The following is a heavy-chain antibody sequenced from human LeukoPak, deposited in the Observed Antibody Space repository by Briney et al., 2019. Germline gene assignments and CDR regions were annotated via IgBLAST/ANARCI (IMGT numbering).Heavy chain of an antibody. Sequence: GASVKVSCKASGYTFSGYYMHWVRQAAGQGLEWMGWINPYSGGTNYAQKFQGRVTMTRDTSISTAYMELSRLRSDDTAVYYCRTDRYGDYGDYIDYWGQGTLVTVSS. V-gene: IGHV1-2*02. CDR3: RTDRYGDYGDYIDY. D-gene: IGHD4-17*01. CDR1: GYTFSGYY. CDR2: INPYSGGT. J-gene: IGHJ4*02.